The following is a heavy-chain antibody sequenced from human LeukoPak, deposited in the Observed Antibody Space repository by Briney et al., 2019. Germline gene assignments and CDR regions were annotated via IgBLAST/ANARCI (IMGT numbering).Heavy chain of an antibody. CDR2: IKQDGSEE. V-gene: IGHV3-7*01. D-gene: IGHD3-22*01. Sequence: GGSLRLSCATSGFSFSSYAMSWVRQAPGKGLEWVANIKQDGSEEYYVDSVKGRFTISRDNAKNSLYLQMNSLRAEDTAVYYCASWQDSSGYYYYYYYMDVWGKGTTVTVSS. CDR3: ASWQDSSGYYYYYYYMDV. CDR1: GFSFSSYA. J-gene: IGHJ6*03.